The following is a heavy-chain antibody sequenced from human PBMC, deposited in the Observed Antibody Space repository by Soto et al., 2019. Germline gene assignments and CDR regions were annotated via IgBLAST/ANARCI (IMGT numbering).Heavy chain of an antibody. J-gene: IGHJ4*01. D-gene: IGHD1-26*01. CDR3: ARQKPLSGDGYGLGENYVDS. V-gene: IGHV4-61*01. Sequence: PSETLSLTCTVSRGSVSSGSYYWSLIRQPPXKGLEWIGYIYYSGSTNYNPSLKSRVTISVDTSKNQLSLRLSSVTAADTAVYYSARQKPLSGDGYGLGENYVDSWVPGTLVTVFS. CDR1: RGSVSSGSYY. CDR2: IYYSGST.